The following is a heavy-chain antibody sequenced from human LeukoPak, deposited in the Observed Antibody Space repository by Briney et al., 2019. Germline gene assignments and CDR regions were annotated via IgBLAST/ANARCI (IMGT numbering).Heavy chain of an antibody. CDR3: AKAEEPLRFLEWFDY. V-gene: IGHV3-23*01. CDR2: ISGSGGST. CDR1: GFTFSSYA. Sequence: GGSLRLSCAASGFTFSSYAMSWVRQAPGKGLEWVSAISGSGGSTYYADSVKGRFTISRDNCKNTLYLQMNSLRAEDTAVYYCAKAEEPLRFLEWFDYWGQGTLVTVSS. D-gene: IGHD3-3*01. J-gene: IGHJ4*02.